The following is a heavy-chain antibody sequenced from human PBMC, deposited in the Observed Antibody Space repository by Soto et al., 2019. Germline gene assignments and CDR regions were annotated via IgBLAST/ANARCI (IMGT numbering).Heavy chain of an antibody. CDR3: AREPSGICGGDCAFFDY. CDR2: INPNSGGT. V-gene: IGHV1-2*02. CDR1: GYTFTGYY. Sequence: GASVKVSCKASGYTFTGYYMHWVRQAPGQGLEWMGWINPNSGGTNYAQKFQGRVTMTRDTSISTAYMELSRLRSDDTAVHYCAREPSGICGGDCAFFDYWGQGTLVTVSS. D-gene: IGHD2-21*02. J-gene: IGHJ4*02.